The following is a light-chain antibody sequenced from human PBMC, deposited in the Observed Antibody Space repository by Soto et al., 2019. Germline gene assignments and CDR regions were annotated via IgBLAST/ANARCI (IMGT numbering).Light chain of an antibody. Sequence: DIPITQFPSTLSTSVGDRDTITCRASQGISDWLAWYQQKPGKAPKLLIYKASYLQSGVPSRFSGSGSGTEFTLTISSLQPDDFATYYCKHYNSYPLTFGQGTKVDIK. CDR1: QGISDW. CDR2: KAS. CDR3: KHYNSYPLT. V-gene: IGKV1-5*03. J-gene: IGKJ1*01.